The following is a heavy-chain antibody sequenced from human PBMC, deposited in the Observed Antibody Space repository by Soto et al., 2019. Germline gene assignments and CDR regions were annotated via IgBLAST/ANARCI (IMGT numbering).Heavy chain of an antibody. D-gene: IGHD3-10*01. V-gene: IGHV4-31*03. J-gene: IGHJ4*02. CDR1: GGCISSCGYY. CDR2: IYYSGST. CDR3: ATPILWLDQSYFEY. Sequence: SETLSLTGTVSGGCISSCGYYVSWNRQHPGKGLEWIGYIYYSGSTYYNPSLKRRVTLSVDTYKNQFPLKLSSVTAEHTAVYYCATPILWLDQSYFEYWGQGTLVHVSS.